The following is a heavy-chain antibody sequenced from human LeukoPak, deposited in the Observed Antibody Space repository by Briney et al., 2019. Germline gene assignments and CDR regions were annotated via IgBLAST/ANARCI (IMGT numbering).Heavy chain of an antibody. CDR1: GFTFSSYE. CDR3: ASDTLGIAAAPFRG. J-gene: IGHJ4*02. D-gene: IGHD6-13*01. CDR2: ISSSGSTI. V-gene: IGHV3-48*03. Sequence: PGGSLRLSCAASGFTFSSYEMNWVRQAPGKGLEWVSYISSSGSTIYYADSVKGRFTISRDNAKNSLYLQMNSLRAEDTAVYYCASDTLGIAAAPFRGWGQGTLVTVSS.